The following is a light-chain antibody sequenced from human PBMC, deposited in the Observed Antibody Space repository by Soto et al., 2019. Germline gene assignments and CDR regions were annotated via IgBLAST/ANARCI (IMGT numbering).Light chain of an antibody. Sequence: DIQMTQSPSTLSASVGDRVTITCRASQSINIWLAWYQQKPGKAPNLLIYKASILESGVPSRVSGSGSGTEFTLTISSLQPDDFATYYCQQYNSYVYTFGQGTKLEI. CDR1: QSINIW. CDR3: QQYNSYVYT. J-gene: IGKJ2*01. V-gene: IGKV1-5*03. CDR2: KAS.